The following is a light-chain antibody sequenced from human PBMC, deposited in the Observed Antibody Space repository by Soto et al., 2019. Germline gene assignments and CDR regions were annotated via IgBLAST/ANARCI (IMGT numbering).Light chain of an antibody. V-gene: IGKV1-5*01. CDR2: DAS. Sequence: DIQMTQSPSTLSASVGDRVTITCLASQSISSWVAWYQQKPGKAPKLLSYDASSLESGVPSRGSGSGAGTECTRTISSLQPDDFATDYGQQYNSYPWTVGQGTKVEI. J-gene: IGKJ1*01. CDR3: QQYNSYPWT. CDR1: QSISSW.